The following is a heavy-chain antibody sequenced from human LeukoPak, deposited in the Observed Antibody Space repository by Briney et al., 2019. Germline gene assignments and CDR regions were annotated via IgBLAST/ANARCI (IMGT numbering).Heavy chain of an antibody. D-gene: IGHD2-15*01. CDR3: AKNGDRGAYCSGGSCYPYYYYNMDV. J-gene: IGHJ6*03. Sequence: RPGGSLRLSCAASGFTVSNNYMSWVRQRPGKGLEWVSVIYSGGNTYYADSVKGRFTISRDNSKNTLYLQMNSLRAEDTAIYYCAKNGDRGAYCSGGSCYPYYYYNMDVWGKGTTVTISS. V-gene: IGHV3-53*01. CDR1: GFTVSNNY. CDR2: IYSGGNT.